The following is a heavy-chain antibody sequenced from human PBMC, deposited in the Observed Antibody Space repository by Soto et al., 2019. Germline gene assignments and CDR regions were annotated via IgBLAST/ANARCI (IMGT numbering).Heavy chain of an antibody. CDR3: ASSEDYCTKGVCPPYYYYGMDV. CDR1: GASFSGYQ. J-gene: IGHJ6*02. V-gene: IGHV4-34*01. Sequence: SETLSLTCAVYGASFSGYQWTWIRQTPGKGLEWIGYINDSGNTNYNPSLKSRVTISVDTPKNQISLKLSSVTAADTAVYYCASSEDYCTKGVCPPYYYYGMDVWGQGTTVTVSS. D-gene: IGHD2-8*01. CDR2: INDSGNT.